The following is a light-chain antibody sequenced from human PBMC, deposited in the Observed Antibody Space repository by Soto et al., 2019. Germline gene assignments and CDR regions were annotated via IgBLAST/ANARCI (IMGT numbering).Light chain of an antibody. V-gene: IGKV1-27*01. CDR2: ATS. CDR3: QKYNSAPLT. CDR1: QGIDPY. Sequence: DVQMTQSPSSLSAFVGDRVTITCRASQGIDPYLAWFQQKPGKVPKLLIYATSTLQSGVPSRFSGSGSGTDFTLTINSLKPEDVGTYYCQKYNSAPLTFGGGTKVEIK. J-gene: IGKJ4*01.